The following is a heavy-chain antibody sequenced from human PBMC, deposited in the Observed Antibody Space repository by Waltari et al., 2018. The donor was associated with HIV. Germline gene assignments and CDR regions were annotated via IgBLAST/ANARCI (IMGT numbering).Heavy chain of an antibody. J-gene: IGHJ5*02. V-gene: IGHV3-23*01. CDR1: GFPFSAYA. Sequence: EVQVLESGGGLVQPGGSLRRSCAAPGFPFSAYAMGWVRQAPGKGLEWVSAIGRSGATTFYADSVKGRFTISRDNSKNTLYLQMNSLRAEDTAVYYCARGHRETVTTLRFDPWGQGTLVTVSS. CDR2: IGRSGATT. CDR3: ARGHRETVTTLRFDP. D-gene: IGHD4-17*01.